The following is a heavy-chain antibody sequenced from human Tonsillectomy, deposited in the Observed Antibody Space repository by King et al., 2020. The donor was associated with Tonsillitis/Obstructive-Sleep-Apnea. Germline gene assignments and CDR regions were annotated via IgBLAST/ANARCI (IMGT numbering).Heavy chain of an antibody. Sequence: VQLVESGGGLVKPGGSLRLSCAASGFTFSTYNMNWVRQAPGKGLEWVSSISSSSSYIYYADSVKGRFTISRDNAKNSLYLQMNSLRAEDTAVYYCARFVDLPIAIREVLHYWGQGTLVTVSS. D-gene: IGHD2-2*02. CDR2: ISSSSSYI. CDR3: ARFVDLPIAIREVLHY. J-gene: IGHJ4*02. CDR1: GFTFSTYN. V-gene: IGHV3-21*01.